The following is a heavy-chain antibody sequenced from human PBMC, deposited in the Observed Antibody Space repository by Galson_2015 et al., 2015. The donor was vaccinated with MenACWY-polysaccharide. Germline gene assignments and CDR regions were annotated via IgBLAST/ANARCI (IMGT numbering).Heavy chain of an antibody. CDR3: AGPPTATGGHCSRTTCFRWFDT. CDR2: IGDSGSS. D-gene: IGHD2-2*01. Sequence: TLSLTCTVSGDSITSGTYYWNWFRQRPGEGLEWIGYIGDSGSSNYNPSLRGRVSISGDTSRRQFSLRLSSVTDADTAVYYCAGPPTATGGHCSRTTCFRWFDTWGQESLVTVSS. V-gene: IGHV4-31*03. J-gene: IGHJ5*02. CDR1: GDSITSGTYY.